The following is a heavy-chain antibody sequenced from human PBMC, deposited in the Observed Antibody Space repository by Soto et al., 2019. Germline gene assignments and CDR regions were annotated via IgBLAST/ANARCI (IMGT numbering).Heavy chain of an antibody. CDR2: IIPIFGTA. D-gene: IGHD6-13*01. V-gene: IGHV1-69*01. Sequence: QVQLVQSGAEVKKPGSSVKVSCKASGGTFSSYAISWVRQAPGQGLEWMGGIIPIFGTANYAQKFQGRVTITADESTSTAYMEPSSLRSEDTAVYYCARHIAAARDIGWFDPWGQGTLVTVSS. CDR3: ARHIAAARDIGWFDP. J-gene: IGHJ5*02. CDR1: GGTFSSYA.